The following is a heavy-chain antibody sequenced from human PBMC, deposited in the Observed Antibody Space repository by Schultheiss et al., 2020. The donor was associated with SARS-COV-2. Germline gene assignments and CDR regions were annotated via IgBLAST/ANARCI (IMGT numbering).Heavy chain of an antibody. CDR2: ISGSGGST. J-gene: IGHJ4*02. Sequence: GGSLRLSCAASGFTFSSYGMHWVRQAPGKGLEWVSAISGSGGSTYYADSVKGRFTISRDNSKNTLYLQMNSLRAEDTAVYYCARDPGPYDSSGPTDYWGQGTLVTVSS. V-gene: IGHV3-23*01. CDR1: GFTFSSYG. D-gene: IGHD3-22*01. CDR3: ARDPGPYDSSGPTDY.